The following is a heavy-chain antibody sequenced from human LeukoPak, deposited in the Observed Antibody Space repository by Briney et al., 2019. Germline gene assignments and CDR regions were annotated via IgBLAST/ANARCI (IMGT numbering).Heavy chain of an antibody. CDR2: ISGSGGST. V-gene: IGHV3-23*01. J-gene: IGHJ4*02. CDR3: AKTYSSSWRMDY. D-gene: IGHD6-13*01. CDR1: GFTFSSYA. Sequence: PGGSLRLSCAASGFTFSSYAMSWVRQAPGKGLEWVSAISGSGGSTYYADSVKGRFTISRDNSKNTLYLQMNSLGAEDTAVYYCAKTYSSSWRMDYWGQGTLVTVSS.